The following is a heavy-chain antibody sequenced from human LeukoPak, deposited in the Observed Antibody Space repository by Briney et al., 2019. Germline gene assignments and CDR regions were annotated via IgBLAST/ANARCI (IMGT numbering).Heavy chain of an antibody. CDR1: GFSLCTSGVG. V-gene: IGHV2-5*02. Sequence: SGPTLVKPTQTLTLTCTFSGFSLCTSGVGVGWVRQPPGKALEWLSLIFWDDDKYYSPSLKNRLTITKGTSRNQVVLTMTNVDPVDTATYYCAHTGYSYGLDFWGQGTLVTVSS. J-gene: IGHJ4*02. D-gene: IGHD5-18*01. CDR2: IFWDDDK. CDR3: AHTGYSYGLDF.